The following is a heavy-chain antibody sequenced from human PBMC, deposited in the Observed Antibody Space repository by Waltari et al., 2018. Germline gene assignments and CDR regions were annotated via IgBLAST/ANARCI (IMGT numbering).Heavy chain of an antibody. Sequence: EVLPVQSAAEVKKPAESLTISWTGSGYSFTSYRIGWVRQMHGKGLEWMGLIYPGDSDTRYSPSFQGQVTISADKSISTAYLQWSSLKASDTAMYYCASALRDGYRGDAFDIWGQGTMVTVSS. J-gene: IGHJ3*02. CDR1: GYSFTSYR. V-gene: IGHV5-51*01. D-gene: IGHD5-12*01. CDR2: IYPGDSDT. CDR3: ASALRDGYRGDAFDI.